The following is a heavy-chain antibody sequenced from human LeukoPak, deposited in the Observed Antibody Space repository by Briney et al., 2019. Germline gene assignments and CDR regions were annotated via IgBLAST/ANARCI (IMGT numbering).Heavy chain of an antibody. Sequence: GRSLRLSCAASGFSFSRYGMHWVRQAPGKGLEWVAVIWDNGNNKDYADSVMGRFTISRDNSKNMLYLQMNSLRADDTAVYYCARDRGGDDPIDYWGQGTLVTVSS. J-gene: IGHJ4*02. CDR3: ARDRGGDDPIDY. D-gene: IGHD2-21*02. V-gene: IGHV3-33*01. CDR2: IWDNGNNK. CDR1: GFSFSRYG.